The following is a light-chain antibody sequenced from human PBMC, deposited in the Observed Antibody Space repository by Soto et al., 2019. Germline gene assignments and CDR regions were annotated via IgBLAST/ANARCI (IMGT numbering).Light chain of an antibody. V-gene: IGKV3-11*01. J-gene: IGKJ4*01. CDR3: QQRSNWPPLT. CDR1: QSVSSY. Sequence: EIVLTQSPATLSLSPGERATRSCRASQSVSSYLAWYQQKPGQAPRLLIYDASNRATGIPARFSGSGSGPDFTLPTSSLEPEDFSVYYCQQRSNWPPLTFGGGTKVQIK. CDR2: DAS.